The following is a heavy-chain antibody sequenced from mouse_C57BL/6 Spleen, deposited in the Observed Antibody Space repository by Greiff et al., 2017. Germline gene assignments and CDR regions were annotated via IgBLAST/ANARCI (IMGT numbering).Heavy chain of an antibody. Sequence: QVQLKQPGTELVKPGASVKLSCKASGYTFTSYWMHWVKQRPGQGLEWIGNINPSNGGTNYNEKFKSKATLTVDKSSSTAYMQLSSLTSEDSAVYYCARAAKRYYDYDDWYFDVWGTGTTVTVSS. CDR3: ARAAKRYYDYDDWYFDV. J-gene: IGHJ1*03. V-gene: IGHV1-53*01. D-gene: IGHD2-4*01. CDR1: GYTFTSYW. CDR2: INPSNGGT.